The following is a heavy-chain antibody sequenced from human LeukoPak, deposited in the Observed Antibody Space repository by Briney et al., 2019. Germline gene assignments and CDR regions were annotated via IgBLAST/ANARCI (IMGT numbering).Heavy chain of an antibody. Sequence: ASVKVSCKASGYTFTSYDINWVRQATGQGLEWMGWMNPNSGNTGYAQKFQGRVTMTRNTSISTAYMELSSLRSEDTAVYYCAQISIAAAGTPHDYWGQGTLVTVSS. V-gene: IGHV1-8*01. CDR2: MNPNSGNT. CDR1: GYTFTSYD. CDR3: AQISIAAAGTPHDY. J-gene: IGHJ4*02. D-gene: IGHD6-13*01.